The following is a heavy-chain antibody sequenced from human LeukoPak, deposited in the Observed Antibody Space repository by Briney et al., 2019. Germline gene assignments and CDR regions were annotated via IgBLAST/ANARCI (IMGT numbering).Heavy chain of an antibody. D-gene: IGHD3-3*01. CDR3: ARSPLLTDFWSGPFDY. J-gene: IGHJ4*02. V-gene: IGHV5-51*01. CDR1: GYSFTNYW. CDR2: IYPGDSST. Sequence: GESLKISCKGSGYSFTNYWIGWVRQMPGKGLEWMGIIYPGDSSTRYSPSFQGQVTISADKSISTAYLQWSSLKASDTAMYYCARSPLLTDFWSGPFDYWGQGTLVTVSS.